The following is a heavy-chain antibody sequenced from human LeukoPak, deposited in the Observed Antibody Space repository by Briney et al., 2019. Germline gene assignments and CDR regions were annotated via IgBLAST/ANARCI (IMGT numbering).Heavy chain of an antibody. CDR1: GASITSYY. Sequence: SETLSLTCAVSGASITSYYSTWIRQPPGKELEWVGNIYNSANVTFNPSPTSGVTISPDAPKSNFSLKRISVSAADTASYYRARSPLLGGVGATACHFDLWGGGALLTASS. J-gene: IGHJ2*01. CDR3: ARSPLLGGVGATACHFDL. D-gene: IGHD1-26*01. V-gene: IGHV4-4*09. CDR2: IYNSANV.